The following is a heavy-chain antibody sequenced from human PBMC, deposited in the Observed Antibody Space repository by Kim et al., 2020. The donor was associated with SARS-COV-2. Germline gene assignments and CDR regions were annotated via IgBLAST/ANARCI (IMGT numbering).Heavy chain of an antibody. J-gene: IGHJ5*02. Sequence: GGSLRLSCAASGFTFSDYYMSWIRQAPGKGLEWVAYINSDGTSIKYADSVNGRFAISRANGKQSLSLQMSSLTPDDTAVYYCVREPASWGQGTLVTVSS. CDR1: GFTFSDYY. V-gene: IGHV3-11*01. CDR2: INSDGTSI. CDR3: VREPAS.